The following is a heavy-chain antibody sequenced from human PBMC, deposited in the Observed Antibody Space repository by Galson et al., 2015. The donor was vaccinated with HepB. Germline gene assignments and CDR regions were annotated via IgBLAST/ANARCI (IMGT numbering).Heavy chain of an antibody. J-gene: IGHJ4*02. Sequence: SLRLSCAASGFNFNNHWMHWVRQVPGRGLVWVSFINTDGSRTHYADSVRGRFTISRDNAKNTLYLQMNSLRVEDTAVYYWAKDHTWGASDYWGQGALVTVSS. CDR2: INTDGSRT. D-gene: IGHD1-26*01. CDR1: GFNFNNHW. CDR3: AKDHTWGASDY. V-gene: IGHV3-74*01.